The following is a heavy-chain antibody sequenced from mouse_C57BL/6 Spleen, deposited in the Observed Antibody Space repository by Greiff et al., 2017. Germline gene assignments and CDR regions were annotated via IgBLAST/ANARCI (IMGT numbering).Heavy chain of an antibody. Sequence: QVQLQQSGAELVKPGASVKISCKASGYAFSSYWMNWVKQRPGKGLEWIGQIYPGDGDTNYNGKFKGKATLTADKSSSTAYMQLSRLTAEDSAVYFCARSDPGRGYFDVWGTGTTVTVSS. V-gene: IGHV1-80*01. D-gene: IGHD4-1*01. CDR2: IYPGDGDT. CDR1: GYAFSSYW. CDR3: ARSDPGRGYFDV. J-gene: IGHJ1*03.